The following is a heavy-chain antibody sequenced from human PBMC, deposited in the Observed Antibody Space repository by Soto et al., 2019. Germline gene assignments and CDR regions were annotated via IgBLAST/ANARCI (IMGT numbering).Heavy chain of an antibody. J-gene: IGHJ4*02. V-gene: IGHV3-23*01. Sequence: EVQLLESGGDLVQPGGSLRLSCAASGFTFSTYAMSWVRQAPGNGLEWVSSITSAGATYYADSVKGRFTTSRDNSKNTLYLQMNSLRPEDTAVYYCAYRTGFDYWGQGTLVTVSS. CDR1: GFTFSTYA. CDR2: ITSAGAT. CDR3: AYRTGFDY.